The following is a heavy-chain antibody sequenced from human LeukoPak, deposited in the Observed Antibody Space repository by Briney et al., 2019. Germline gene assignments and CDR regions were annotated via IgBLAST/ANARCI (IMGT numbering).Heavy chain of an antibody. CDR1: GGSISSRSYY. J-gene: IGHJ3*02. V-gene: IGHV4-61*09. CDR3: ARDGIDAFDI. Sequence: SETLSLTCTVSGGSISSRSYYWDWIRQPAGKGLEWIGHIYTSGSTKYNPSLKSRVTMSVDTSKNQFSLKLSSVTAADTAVYYCARDGIDAFDIWGQGTMVTVSS. CDR2: IYTSGST. D-gene: IGHD1-1*01.